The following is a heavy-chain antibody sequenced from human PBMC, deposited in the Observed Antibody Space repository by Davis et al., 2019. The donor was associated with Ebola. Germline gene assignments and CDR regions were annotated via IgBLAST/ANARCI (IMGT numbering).Heavy chain of an antibody. CDR2: IDPSDSYT. Sequence: KVSCKASGFSFTTYWISWVRQMPGKGLEWMGRIDPSDSYTNYSPSFQGRVTISVDNSISTAYLQWSSLKASDTAMYFCARYYGILTGHIYAMDVWGQGTTVTVSS. CDR1: GFSFTTYW. J-gene: IGHJ6*01. CDR3: ARYYGILTGHIYAMDV. D-gene: IGHD3-9*01. V-gene: IGHV5-10-1*01.